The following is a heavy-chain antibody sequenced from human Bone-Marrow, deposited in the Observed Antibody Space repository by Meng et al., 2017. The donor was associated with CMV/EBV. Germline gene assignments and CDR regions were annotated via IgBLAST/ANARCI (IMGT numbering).Heavy chain of an antibody. CDR3: ARGRLSGYSGYDHYYYYGMDV. Sequence: GSPLKISCAASGFTFSSYAMHWVRQAPGKGLEWVAVISYDGSNKYYADSVKGRFTISRDNSKNTLYLQMNSLRAEDTAVYYCARGRLSGYSGYDHYYYYGMDVWGQGTTVTVSS. J-gene: IGHJ6*02. D-gene: IGHD5-12*01. CDR1: GFTFSSYA. CDR2: ISYDGSNK. V-gene: IGHV3-30-3*01.